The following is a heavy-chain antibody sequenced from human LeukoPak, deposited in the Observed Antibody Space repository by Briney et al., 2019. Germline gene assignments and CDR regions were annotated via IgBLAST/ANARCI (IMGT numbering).Heavy chain of an antibody. CDR1: GGSISSSSYY. CDR3: ARPTIALLAFDI. V-gene: IGHV4-39*07. CDR2: INHSGST. Sequence: PSETLSLTCTVSGGSISSSSYYWSWIRQPPGKGLEWIGEINHSGSTNYNPSLKSRVTISVDTSKNQFSLKLSSVTAADTAVYYCARPTIALLAFDIWGQGTMVTVSS. D-gene: IGHD5-24*01. J-gene: IGHJ3*02.